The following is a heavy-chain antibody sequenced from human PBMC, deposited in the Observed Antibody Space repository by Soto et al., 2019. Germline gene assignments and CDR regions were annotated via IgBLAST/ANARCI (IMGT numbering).Heavy chain of an antibody. V-gene: IGHV3-7*01. CDR3: ARGWGDHL. CDR1: GFNYRAYW. Sequence: LVQSGGGLVQPGGSLRLSCVASGFNYRAYWMTWVRQAPGKGLEWVANIRQDGRETHYVDSVEGRFTVSRDNGKNSVYLQMDSLRDEDTAVYYCARGWGDHLWGQGTLVIVSS. J-gene: IGHJ5*02. D-gene: IGHD2-21*02. CDR2: IRQDGRET.